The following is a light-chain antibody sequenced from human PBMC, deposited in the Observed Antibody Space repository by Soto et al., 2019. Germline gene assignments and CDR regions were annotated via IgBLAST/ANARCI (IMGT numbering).Light chain of an antibody. CDR1: SSNIGNHY. V-gene: IGLV1-47*01. J-gene: IGLJ1*01. CDR3: AAWDDSLSGYV. Sequence: VLTQPPSASGTPGQRVTISCSGSSSNIGNHYVYWYQHLPGTAPKLLIYRNNQRPSGVPDRFSGSHSGTSGSLAISGLRSEDEADYYCAAWDDSLSGYVFGTGTKLTVL. CDR2: RNN.